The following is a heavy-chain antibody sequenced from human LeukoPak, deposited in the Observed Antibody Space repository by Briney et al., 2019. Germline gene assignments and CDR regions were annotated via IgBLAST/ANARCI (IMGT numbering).Heavy chain of an antibody. CDR1: GFTFSNAW. CDR2: IKSKTDGGTT. CDR3: ARDRSFGGGYFDL. V-gene: IGHV3-15*01. J-gene: IGHJ2*01. Sequence: EPGGSLRLSCAASGFTFSNAWMSWVRQAPGKGLEWVGRIKSKTDGGTTDYAAPVKGRFTISRDNSKNTLYLQMNSLRAEDTAVYYCARDRSFGGGYFDLWGRGTLVTVSS. D-gene: IGHD3-10*01.